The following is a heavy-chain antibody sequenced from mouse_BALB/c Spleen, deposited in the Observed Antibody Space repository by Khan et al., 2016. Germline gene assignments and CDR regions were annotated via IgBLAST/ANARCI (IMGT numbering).Heavy chain of an antibody. CDR3: ARWSLYFDY. CDR1: GYTFTSYW. J-gene: IGHJ2*01. V-gene: IGHV1S127*01. CDR2: IDPSNSET. Sequence: QIQLVQSGPELVRPGASVKMSCKASGYTFTSYWMHWVKQRPGQGLEWIGMIDPSNSETRLNQKFKDKATLFKDKATLNVDKSSNTAYKQLRSRTSEDSAVYYCARWSLYFDYWGQGTTLTVSS.